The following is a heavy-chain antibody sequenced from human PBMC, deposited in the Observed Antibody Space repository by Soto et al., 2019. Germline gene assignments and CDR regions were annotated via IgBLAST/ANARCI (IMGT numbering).Heavy chain of an antibody. CDR2: IYSGGST. Sequence: SGGSLRLSCAASGFTVSSNYMSWVRQAPGKGLEWVSVIYSGGSTYYADSVKGRFTISRDNSKNTLYLQMNSLRAEDTAVYYCTTDSTQTFCDGGPCYSVQTKIHDSWGQGTLVTSPQ. D-gene: IGHD2-15*01. CDR3: TTDSTQTFCDGGPCYSVQTKIHDS. J-gene: IGHJ4*02. V-gene: IGHV3-66*01. CDR1: GFTVSSNY.